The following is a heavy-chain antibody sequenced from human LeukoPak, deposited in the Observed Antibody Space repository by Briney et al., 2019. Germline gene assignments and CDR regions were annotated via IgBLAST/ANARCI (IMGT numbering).Heavy chain of an antibody. CDR2: ISYRGAS. Sequence: SQTLSLTCIASGASIDTRDSYWSWLRQHPVKGLEWIGYISYRGASYNNPSLKSRLTLSIDTSGNQFSLRLTSVTAADTAVYYCARTQGSHWFDSWGQGTLVIVSS. CDR1: GASIDTRDSY. V-gene: IGHV4-31*03. CDR3: ARTQGSHWFDS. J-gene: IGHJ5*01.